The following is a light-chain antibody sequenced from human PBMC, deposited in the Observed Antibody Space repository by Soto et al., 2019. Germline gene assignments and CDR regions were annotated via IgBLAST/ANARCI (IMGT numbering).Light chain of an antibody. CDR1: QHVSSN. V-gene: IGKV3-15*01. J-gene: IGKJ2*01. Sequence: EIVMTQSPATLSVSPGGSATLSCRASQHVSSNFAWYRQKPGQAPTLLIYRASTEATGIPARFSGSGSGTEFTLSIGRRQSEDFAVYYCQQYNNWPYTFGQGTKLEIK. CDR2: RAS. CDR3: QQYNNWPYT.